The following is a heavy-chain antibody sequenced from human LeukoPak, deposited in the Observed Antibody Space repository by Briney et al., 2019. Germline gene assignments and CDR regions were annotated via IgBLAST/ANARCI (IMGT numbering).Heavy chain of an antibody. J-gene: IGHJ4*02. Sequence: GGSLRLSCAASEFTFSNFAMSWVRQAPGKGLEWVSTISGSGDNTYYADSVKGRFTISRDNSKNTLSLHMNTLRAEDTAVYYCAKGGVATVDYFDHWGQGTLVTVSS. CDR3: AKGGVATVDYFDH. CDR1: EFTFSNFA. D-gene: IGHD5-12*01. V-gene: IGHV3-23*01. CDR2: ISGSGDNT.